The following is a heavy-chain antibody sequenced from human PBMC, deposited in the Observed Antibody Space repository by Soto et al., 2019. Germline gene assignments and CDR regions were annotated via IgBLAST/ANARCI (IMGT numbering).Heavy chain of an antibody. V-gene: IGHV4-30-2*01. CDR2: VYHSGNP. J-gene: IGHJ4*02. D-gene: IGHD2-21*02. CDR1: GGSISSGGYS. CDR3: ARLALVTRIFDY. Sequence: TLSLTCAVSGGSISSGGYSWSWIRQPPGKGLEWIGYVYHSGNPYYNPSLKGRVTISLDRSKNQFSLELGSVTAADTAVYYCARLALVTRIFDYWGQGTLVTVS.